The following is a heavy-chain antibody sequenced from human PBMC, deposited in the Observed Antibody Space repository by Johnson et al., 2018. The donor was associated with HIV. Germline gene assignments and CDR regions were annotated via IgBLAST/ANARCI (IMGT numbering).Heavy chain of an antibody. CDR1: GFTFSSYA. CDR2: ISYDGNKT. J-gene: IGHJ3*02. CDR3: ARKGMRRSIAAAGADAFDI. V-gene: IGHV3-30*14. D-gene: IGHD6-13*01. Sequence: QMLLVESGGGLVQPGGSLRLSCAASGFTFSSYAMHWVRQAPGEGLEWVAVISYDGNKTYYADSVKGRFTISRENAKNSLYLQMNSLRAGDTAVYYCARKGMRRSIAAAGADAFDIWGQGTMVTVSS.